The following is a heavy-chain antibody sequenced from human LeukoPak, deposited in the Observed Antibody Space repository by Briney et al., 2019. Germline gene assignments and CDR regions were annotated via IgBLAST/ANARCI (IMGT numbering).Heavy chain of an antibody. CDR2: IYHSGST. Sequence: SETLSLTCTVSGYSISSGYYWGWIRQPPGKGLEWIGSIYHSGSTYYNPSLKSRVTISVDTSKNQFSLKLSSVTAADTAVYYCARDRVASSGGGAARYFDYWGRGTLVTVSS. CDR1: GYSISSGYY. CDR3: ARDRVASSGGGAARYFDY. V-gene: IGHV4-38-2*02. D-gene: IGHD2-15*01. J-gene: IGHJ4*02.